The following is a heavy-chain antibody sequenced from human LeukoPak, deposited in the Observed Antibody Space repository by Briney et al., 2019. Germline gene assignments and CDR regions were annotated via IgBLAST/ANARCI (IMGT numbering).Heavy chain of an antibody. V-gene: IGHV1-18*04. CDR3: ARVGVASIDWFDY. D-gene: IGHD5-12*01. CDR2: ISTYSGNT. J-gene: IGHJ4*02. CDR1: GYTFTNYG. Sequence: ASVKVSCKASGYTFTNYGFSWVRQAPGQGLEWMGWISTYSGNTNYAQQLQGRVTMTSDTSTSTVYMELRSLRSDDTAVYYCARVGVASIDWFDYWGQGTLVTVSS.